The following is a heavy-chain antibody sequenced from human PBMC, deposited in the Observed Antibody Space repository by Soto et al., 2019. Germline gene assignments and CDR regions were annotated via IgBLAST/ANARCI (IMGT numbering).Heavy chain of an antibody. V-gene: IGHV3-9*01. Sequence: EVPLVESGGGLVQPGRSLRLSCAASGFTFDDYAMHWVRQAPGKGLEWVSGISWNSGSIGYADSVKGRFTISRDNAKNSLYLQMNSLRAEDTALYYCAKDNRYYDGSGAFDYWGQGTLVTVSS. CDR2: ISWNSGSI. CDR1: GFTFDDYA. D-gene: IGHD3-22*01. J-gene: IGHJ4*02. CDR3: AKDNRYYDGSGAFDY.